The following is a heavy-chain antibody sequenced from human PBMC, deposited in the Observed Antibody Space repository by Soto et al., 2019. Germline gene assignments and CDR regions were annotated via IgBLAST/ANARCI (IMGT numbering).Heavy chain of an antibody. V-gene: IGHV4-4*02. CDR2: ISDRGSA. Sequence: QVQLQESGPRLVRPSGALSLTCSVSGASITSGHWWTWVRQSPGKGLEWIGEISDRGSAYSNPSLKSRVSLSVDKSQNQFSLRLTSVTAADTAIYDCTRSTHAMNGGSHYLALDDDLVTGMDVWGRGTTVAFSS. CDR3: TRSTHAMNGGSHYLALDDDLVTGMDV. J-gene: IGHJ6*02. D-gene: IGHD3-16*01. CDR1: GASITSGHW.